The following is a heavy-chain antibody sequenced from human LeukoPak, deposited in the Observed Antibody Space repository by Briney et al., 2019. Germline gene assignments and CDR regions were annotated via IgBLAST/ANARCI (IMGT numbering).Heavy chain of an antibody. CDR1: GFTFSSYW. V-gene: IGHV3-7*01. Sequence: PGGPLRLSCAASGFTFSSYWMNWVRQAPGKGLEWVANIKQDGSEKYYVDSAKGRFTISRDNAKNSLYLQMNSLRAEDTAVYYCARSLYSYGGHFDYWGQGTLVTVSS. D-gene: IGHD5-18*01. CDR3: ARSLYSYGGHFDY. CDR2: IKQDGSEK. J-gene: IGHJ4*02.